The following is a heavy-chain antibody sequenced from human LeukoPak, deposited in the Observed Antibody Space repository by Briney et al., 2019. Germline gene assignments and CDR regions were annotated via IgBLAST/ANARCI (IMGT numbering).Heavy chain of an antibody. CDR3: ARGYSSSYRIDY. J-gene: IGHJ4*02. D-gene: IGHD6-6*01. V-gene: IGHV3-74*01. CDR2: INGDGSST. CDR1: GFTFSNYE. Sequence: PGGSLRLSCAASGFTFSNYEMNWVRQAPGKGLVWVSRINGDGSSTSYADSVKGRFTISRDNAKNTLYLQMNSLRAEDTAVYYCARGYSSSYRIDYWGQGTLVTVSS.